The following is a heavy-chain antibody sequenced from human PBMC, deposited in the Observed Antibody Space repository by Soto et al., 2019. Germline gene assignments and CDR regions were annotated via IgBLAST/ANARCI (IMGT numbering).Heavy chain of an antibody. CDR3: ARPPGYISDWYYFDL. Sequence: ASVKVACKASGYTFTSDGISCVRQPPEQWLEWMGWISAYNGNTNYAQKLQGRVSLTWDTSLKTAYMELSSLMSEDTAVYYCARPPGYISDWYYFDLWGQGTQVTVSS. J-gene: IGHJ4*02. V-gene: IGHV1-18*04. D-gene: IGHD3-9*01. CDR1: GYTFTSDG. CDR2: ISAYNGNT.